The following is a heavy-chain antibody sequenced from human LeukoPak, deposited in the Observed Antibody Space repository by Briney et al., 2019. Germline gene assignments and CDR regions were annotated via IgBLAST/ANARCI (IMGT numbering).Heavy chain of an antibody. Sequence: GGSLRLSCAASGFTFSDYYMSWIRQAPGKGLEWVSYISSSSSYTNYADSVKGRFTISRDNAKNSLYLQMDSLRAEDTAVYYCARAPHYSNYGPYYYGMDVWGQGTTVTVSS. J-gene: IGHJ6*02. CDR3: ARAPHYSNYGPYYYGMDV. CDR2: ISSSSSYT. V-gene: IGHV3-11*06. CDR1: GFTFSDYY. D-gene: IGHD4-11*01.